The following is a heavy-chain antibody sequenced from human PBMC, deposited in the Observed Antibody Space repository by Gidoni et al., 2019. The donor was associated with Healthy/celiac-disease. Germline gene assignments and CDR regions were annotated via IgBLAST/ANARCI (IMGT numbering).Heavy chain of an antibody. CDR1: GFTFSSYA. Sequence: EVQLVESGGGLVQPGGSLRLSCSASGFTFSSYAMHWVRQAPGKGLEYVSAISSNGGSTYYADSVKGRFTISRDNSKNTLYLQMSSLRAEDTAVYYCVKVKITIFAGTDYWGQGTLVTVSS. V-gene: IGHV3-64D*06. J-gene: IGHJ4*02. D-gene: IGHD3-3*01. CDR3: VKVKITIFAGTDY. CDR2: ISSNGGST.